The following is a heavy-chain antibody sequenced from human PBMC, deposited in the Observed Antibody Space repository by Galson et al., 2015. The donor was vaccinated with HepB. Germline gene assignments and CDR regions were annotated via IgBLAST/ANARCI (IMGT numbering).Heavy chain of an antibody. D-gene: IGHD3-3*01. V-gene: IGHV3-21*01. Sequence: SLRLSCAASGFTFSSYSMNWVRQAPGKGLEWVSSISSSSSYIYYADSVKGRFTISRDNAKNSLYLQMNSLRAEDTAVYYCASPGHYDFWSCFRLDSYYGMDVWGQGTTVTVSS. CDR2: ISSSSSYI. CDR3: ASPGHYDFWSCFRLDSYYGMDV. CDR1: GFTFSSYS. J-gene: IGHJ6*02.